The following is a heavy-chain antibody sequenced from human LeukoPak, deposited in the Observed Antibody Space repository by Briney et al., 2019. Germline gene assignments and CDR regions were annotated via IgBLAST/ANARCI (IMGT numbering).Heavy chain of an antibody. CDR2: ISSSSSYI. CDR3: ARVLLFRALVVPAANGEDY. J-gene: IGHJ4*02. V-gene: IGHV3-21*01. D-gene: IGHD2-2*01. Sequence: PGGSLRLSCAASGFTFSSYSMNWVRQAPGKGLEWVSSISSSSSYIYYADYVKGRFTISRDNSKNSLFVQMNSLRAEDTAVYYCARVLLFRALVVPAANGEDYWGQGTLVTVSS. CDR1: GFTFSSYS.